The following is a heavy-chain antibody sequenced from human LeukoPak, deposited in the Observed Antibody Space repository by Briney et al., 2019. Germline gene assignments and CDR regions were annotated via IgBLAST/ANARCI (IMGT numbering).Heavy chain of an antibody. CDR1: GGSFSGYY. CDR2: INHSGSA. V-gene: IGHV4-34*01. J-gene: IGHJ4*02. D-gene: IGHD6-19*01. Sequence: SETLSLTCAVYGGSFSGYYWSWIRQPPGKGLEWIGEINHSGSANYNPSLKSRVTISVDTSKNQFSLKLSSVTAADTAVYYCARGWTAVAAIYDYWGQGTLVTVSS. CDR3: ARGWTAVAAIYDY.